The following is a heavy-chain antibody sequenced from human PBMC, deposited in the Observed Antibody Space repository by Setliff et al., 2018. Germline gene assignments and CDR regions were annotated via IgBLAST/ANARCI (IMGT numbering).Heavy chain of an antibody. J-gene: IGHJ4*02. V-gene: IGHV5-51*01. CDR2: IYPGDSDT. CDR3: ARGGYSSRWYDHGRGLDY. Sequence: GESLKISCKGSGYSFTSYWIGWVRQMPGKGLEWMGIIYPGDSDTRYSPSFEGRFTVSRDISRNTLYLQMNSLRPADSALYSCARGGYSSRWYDHGRGLDYWGQGTLVTVS. D-gene: IGHD6-19*01. CDR1: GYSFTSYW.